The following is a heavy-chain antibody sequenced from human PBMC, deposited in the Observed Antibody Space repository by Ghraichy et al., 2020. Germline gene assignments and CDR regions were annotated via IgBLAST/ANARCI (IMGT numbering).Heavy chain of an antibody. V-gene: IGHV4-4*07. D-gene: IGHD3-16*02. CDR2: IYTSGST. CDR1: GGSISNYY. J-gene: IGHJ4*02. Sequence: SQTLSLTCTVSGGSISNYYWSWIRQPAGKGLEWIGRIYTSGSTNYNPSLKSRVTMSVDTSKNQFSLKLSSVTAADTAVYYCARGPNMITFGGVIVNSIDHWGQGTLVTVSS. CDR3: ARGPNMITFGGVIVNSIDH.